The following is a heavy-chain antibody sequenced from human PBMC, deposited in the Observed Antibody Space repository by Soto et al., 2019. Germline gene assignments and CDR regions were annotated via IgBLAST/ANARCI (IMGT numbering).Heavy chain of an antibody. Sequence: SETLSLTCAVSGGSISTDYWWSWVRQPPGKGLEWIAEMYHSRSTNYNPSLKSRVTISEDKSKNQISLKLSSVTAADTAVYYWARGLSSGWSRFDYWGQGTLVTVSS. CDR1: GGSISTDYW. V-gene: IGHV4-4*02. CDR2: MYHSRST. CDR3: ARGLSSGWSRFDY. D-gene: IGHD6-19*01. J-gene: IGHJ4*02.